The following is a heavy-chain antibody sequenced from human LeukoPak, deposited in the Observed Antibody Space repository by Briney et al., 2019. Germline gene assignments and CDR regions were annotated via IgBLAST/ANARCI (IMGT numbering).Heavy chain of an antibody. CDR3: ARDIVATITGSDY. CDR2: ISSSGSTI. V-gene: IGHV3-11*01. CDR1: GFTFSDYY. D-gene: IGHD5-12*01. Sequence: GGSLRLSCAASGFTFSDYYMSWVRQAPGKGLEWVSYISSSGSTIYYADSVKGRFTISRDNAKNTLYLQMNSLRAGDTAVYYCARDIVATITGSDYWGQGTLVTVSS. J-gene: IGHJ4*02.